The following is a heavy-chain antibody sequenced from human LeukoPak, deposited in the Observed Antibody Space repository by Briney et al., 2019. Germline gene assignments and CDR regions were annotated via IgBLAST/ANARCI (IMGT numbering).Heavy chain of an antibody. J-gene: IGHJ4*02. D-gene: IGHD4-17*01. CDR3: ARGQGTVTTH. CDR1: GGSISSYY. V-gene: IGHV4-59*08. Sequence: SETLSLTCTVSGGSISSYYWSWIRQPPGKGPEWIGYIYYSGSTNYNPSLKSRVTISADTSKNQFSLKLSSVTAADTAVYYCARGQGTVTTHWGQGTLVTVSS. CDR2: IYYSGST.